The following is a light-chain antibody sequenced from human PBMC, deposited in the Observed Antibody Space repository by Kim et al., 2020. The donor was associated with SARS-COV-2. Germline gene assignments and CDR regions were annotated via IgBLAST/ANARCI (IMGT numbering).Light chain of an antibody. J-gene: IGKJ1*01. CDR3: QQYNNWPPWT. CDR1: QHVSCH. V-gene: IGKV3-15*01. Sequence: PGERATLSAQASQHVSCHLAPYQTKPGHAPRRIIYGASTRATGIPARFSGSGSGTEFTLTISSLQSEDFAVYYCQQYNNWPPWTFGQGTKVDIK. CDR2: GAS.